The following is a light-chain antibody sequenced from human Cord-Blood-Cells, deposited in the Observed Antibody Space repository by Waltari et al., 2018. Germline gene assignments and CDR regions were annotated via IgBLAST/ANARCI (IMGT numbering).Light chain of an antibody. CDR1: PSVSSSY. Sequence: VLTPSPGTLSLSPGERATLSCRASPSVSSSYLAWYQQKPGQAPRLLIYGASSRATGIPDRFSGSGSGTDFTLTISRLEPEDFAVYYCQQYGSSPRTFGGGTKVEIK. CDR2: GAS. J-gene: IGKJ4*01. V-gene: IGKV3-20*01. CDR3: QQYGSSPRT.